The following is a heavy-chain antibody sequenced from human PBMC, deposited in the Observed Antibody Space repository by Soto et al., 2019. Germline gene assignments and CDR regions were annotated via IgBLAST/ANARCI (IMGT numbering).Heavy chain of an antibody. V-gene: IGHV5-51*01. J-gene: IGHJ6*02. D-gene: IGHD6-13*01. CDR3: ASLGGAAAGNFYYYGMDV. CDR2: IYPGDSDT. Sequence: PGESLKISCKGSGYSFTCYWIGWVRQMPGKGLEWMGIIYPGDSDTRYSPSFQGQVTISADKPISTAYLQWSSLKASDTAMYYCASLGGAAAGNFYYYGMDVWGQGTTVTVSS. CDR1: GYSFTCYW.